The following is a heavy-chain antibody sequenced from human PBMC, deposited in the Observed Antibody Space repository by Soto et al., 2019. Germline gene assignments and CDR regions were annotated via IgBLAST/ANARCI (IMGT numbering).Heavy chain of an antibody. J-gene: IGHJ4*02. CDR2: IGYDGSNK. V-gene: IGHV3-33*01. D-gene: IGHD1-7*01. Sequence: QKYLVESGGGVVQPGGSLRLSCVASGSIFSSYCMHWVRQAPGKGLEWVAVIGYDGSNKNYADSVKGRFTISRDNSKNMLYLQMDSLRAEDTAVYYCSRDGIGGTVFRGFCDYWGQGTLVTVSS. CDR1: GSIFSSYC. CDR3: SRDGIGGTVFRGFCDY.